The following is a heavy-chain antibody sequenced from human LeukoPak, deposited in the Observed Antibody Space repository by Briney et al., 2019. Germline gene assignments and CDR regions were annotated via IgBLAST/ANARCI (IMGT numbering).Heavy chain of an antibody. D-gene: IGHD5-18*01. Sequence: PSETLSLTCTVSGGSISSGGYCWSWIRQHPGKGLEWIGYIYYSGSTYCNPSLKSRVTISVDTSKNQFSLKLSSVTAADTAVYYCARGYGYSYLFDYWGQGTLVTVSS. CDR2: IYYSGST. CDR1: GGSISSGGYC. CDR3: ARGYGYSYLFDY. J-gene: IGHJ4*02. V-gene: IGHV4-31*03.